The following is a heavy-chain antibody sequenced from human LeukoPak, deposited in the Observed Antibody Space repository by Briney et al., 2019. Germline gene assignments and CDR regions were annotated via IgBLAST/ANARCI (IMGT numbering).Heavy chain of an antibody. Sequence: ASVKVSCKASGYTFTSSYMHWVRQAPGQGLQWMGIINPSGGSTTYAQKFQGRVTMTRDTSTRTVYMELSSLRSDDTAVYYCARSDYYDSREGLDYWGQGTLVTVSS. CDR3: ARSDYYDSREGLDY. D-gene: IGHD3-22*01. V-gene: IGHV1-46*03. CDR2: INPSGGST. CDR1: GYTFTSSY. J-gene: IGHJ4*02.